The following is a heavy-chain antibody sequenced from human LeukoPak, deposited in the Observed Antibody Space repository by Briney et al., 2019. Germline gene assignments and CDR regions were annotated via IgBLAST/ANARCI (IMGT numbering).Heavy chain of an antibody. CDR3: ASYYYDSSGYYSIDY. D-gene: IGHD3-22*01. V-gene: IGHV1-69*05. CDR2: IIPIFGTA. Sequence: ASVKVSCKASGGTFSSYAISWVRQAPGQGLEWMGGIIPIFGTANYSQKFQGRVTITTDESTSTAYMELSSLRSEDTAVYYCASYYYDSSGYYSIDYWGQGTLVTVSS. J-gene: IGHJ4*02. CDR1: GGTFSSYA.